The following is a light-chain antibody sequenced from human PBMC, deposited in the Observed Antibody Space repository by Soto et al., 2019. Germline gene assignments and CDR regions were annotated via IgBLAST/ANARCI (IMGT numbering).Light chain of an antibody. CDR1: QRVSRN. V-gene: IGKV3D-20*02. CDR3: QQRSNWPRT. CDR2: DAS. Sequence: EIVMTQSPATLSVSPGERATLSCRASQRVSRNLAWYQQKPGQAPRLLIYDASTRATGIPDRFSGSGSETDFTLTISRLEPEDFAVYYCQQRSNWPRTFGQGTRWIS. J-gene: IGKJ1*01.